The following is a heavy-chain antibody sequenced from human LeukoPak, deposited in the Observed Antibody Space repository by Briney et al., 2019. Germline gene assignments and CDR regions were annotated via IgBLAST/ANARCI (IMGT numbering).Heavy chain of an antibody. Sequence: SETFFLACTVSGYSIISGYYWGCIRQTPGKGLDCLGRIYHLGRTSYIPSLKSRVTIYVDTPKNHFSLKPSSVSATDTAVYYCARLQRGYSARTTPQNNWCDPGGQKSLLRVSS. J-gene: IGHJ5*02. CDR1: GYSIISGYY. D-gene: IGHD5-12*01. CDR3: ARLQRGYSARTTPQNNWCDP. CDR2: IYHLGRT. V-gene: IGHV4-38-2*02.